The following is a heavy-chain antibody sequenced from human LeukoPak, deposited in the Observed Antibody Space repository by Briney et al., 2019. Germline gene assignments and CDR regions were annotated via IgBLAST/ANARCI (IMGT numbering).Heavy chain of an antibody. CDR2: IYYSEST. D-gene: IGHD3-22*01. Sequence: PSGTLSLTCTISGDSISSYYWSWIRQPPGKGLEWIGYIYYSESTYYNPSLKSRVTISVDTSKTQFSLKLSSVTAADTAVYYCARTLIDQAFDIWGQGTMVTVSS. CDR3: ARTLIDQAFDI. CDR1: GDSISSYY. V-gene: IGHV4-59*08. J-gene: IGHJ3*02.